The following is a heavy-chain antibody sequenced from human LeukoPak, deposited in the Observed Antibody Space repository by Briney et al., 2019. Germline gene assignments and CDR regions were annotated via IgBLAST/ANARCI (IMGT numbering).Heavy chain of an antibody. CDR1: GYTFTIYG. V-gene: IGHV1-18*01. CDR3: ARAAPTNTIFGVVIIRARKLNFDY. D-gene: IGHD3-3*01. Sequence: GASVTVSFKASGYTFTIYGISWVRQAPGQGLEWMGWISAYNGNTNYAQKLQGRVTMTTDTSTSTAYMELRSLRSDDTAVYYCARAAPTNTIFGVVIIRARKLNFDYWGQGTLVTVSS. J-gene: IGHJ4*02. CDR2: ISAYNGNT.